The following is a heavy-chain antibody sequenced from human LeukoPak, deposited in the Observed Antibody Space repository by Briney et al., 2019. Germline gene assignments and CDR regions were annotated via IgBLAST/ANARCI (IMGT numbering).Heavy chain of an antibody. CDR1: GGSFSGYY. CDR2: INHSGST. CDR3: ARGGRCSSTSCYHWLDP. Sequence: SETLSLTCAVYGGSFSGYYWSWIRQPPGKGLEWIGEINHSGSTNYNPSLKSRVTISVDTSKNQFSLKLSSVTAADTAVYYCARGGRCSSTSCYHWLDPWGQGTLVTVSS. D-gene: IGHD2-2*01. V-gene: IGHV4-34*01. J-gene: IGHJ5*02.